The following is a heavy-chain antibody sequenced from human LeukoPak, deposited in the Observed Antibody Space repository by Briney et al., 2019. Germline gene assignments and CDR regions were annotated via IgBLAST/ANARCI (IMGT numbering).Heavy chain of an antibody. CDR3: ARDRISRTDY. J-gene: IGHJ4*02. V-gene: IGHV3-33*01. CDR2: IWYDGSNK. CDR1: GFTFSSYG. D-gene: IGHD3-3*02. Sequence: GRSLRLSCAASGFTFSSYGMHWVRQAPGKGLEWVAVIWYDGSNKYYADSVKGRFTISRVNSKNTLYLQMNSLRAEDTAVYYCARDRISRTDYWGQGTLVTVSS.